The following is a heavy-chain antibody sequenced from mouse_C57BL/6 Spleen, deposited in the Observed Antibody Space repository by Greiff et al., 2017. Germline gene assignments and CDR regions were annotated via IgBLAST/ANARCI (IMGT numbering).Heavy chain of an antibody. J-gene: IGHJ2*01. CDR2: IGPETGGT. CDR3: TLSTTVLATDY. D-gene: IGHD1-1*01. V-gene: IGHV1-15*01. CDR1: GYTFTDYE. Sequence: VKLVESGAELVRPGASVTLSCKASGYTFTDYEMHWVKQTPVHGLEWIGAIGPETGGTAYNPKFKGQALLTSDKSSSTAYLELRSLTSEDSAVYYCTLSTTVLATDYWGQGTTLTVSS.